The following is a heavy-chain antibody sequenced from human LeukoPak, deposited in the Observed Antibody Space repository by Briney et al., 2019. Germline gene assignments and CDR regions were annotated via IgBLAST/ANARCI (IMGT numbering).Heavy chain of an antibody. D-gene: IGHD2-2*01. CDR2: MRPNNGNT. Sequence: ASVKVSCKASGYTFSSYDVNWVRQAAGQGLEWIGWMRPNNGNTGYAQKFQDGVTMTRDTSINTAYMELRSLTSEDTAVYYCARGPPESTSSDSWGQGTLVTISS. J-gene: IGHJ4*02. V-gene: IGHV1-8*01. CDR1: GYTFSSYD. CDR3: ARGPPESTSSDS.